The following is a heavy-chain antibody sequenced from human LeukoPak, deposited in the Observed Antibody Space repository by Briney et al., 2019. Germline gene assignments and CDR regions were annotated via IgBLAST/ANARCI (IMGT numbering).Heavy chain of an antibody. CDR3: ATHPGYCSSTSCSIRRWFDP. CDR2: FDPEDGET. J-gene: IGHJ5*02. CDR1: GCTLTELS. D-gene: IGHD2-2*01. V-gene: IGHV1-24*01. Sequence: ASVNVSCKVSGCTLTELSMHWVRQAPGKGLEWMGGFDPEDGETIYAQKFQGRVTMTEDTSTDTAYMELSSLRSEDTAVYYCATHPGYCSSTSCSIRRWFDPWGQGTLVTVSS.